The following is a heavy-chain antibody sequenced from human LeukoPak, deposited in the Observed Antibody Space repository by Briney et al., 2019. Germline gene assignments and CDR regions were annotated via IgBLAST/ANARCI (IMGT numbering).Heavy chain of an antibody. V-gene: IGHV3-7*01. CDR2: TKEDGSER. D-gene: IGHD6-19*01. CDR3: ARDRAGSF. CDR1: GFXFXDHW. J-gene: IGHJ4*02. Sequence: GGSLRLSCAGSGFXFXDHWMSWVRQAPXXGLEWVANTKEDGSERYYVDSVKGRFTISRDNAKNSLYLQMNGLRAEDTAVYYCARDRAGSFWGQGTLVTVSS.